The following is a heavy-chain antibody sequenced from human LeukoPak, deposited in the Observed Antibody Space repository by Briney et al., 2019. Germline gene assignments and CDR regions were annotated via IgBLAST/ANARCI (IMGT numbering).Heavy chain of an antibody. V-gene: IGHV3-30*02. Sequence: PRGSLRLSPAAHGFSFCVDGMRRGSQGPGEGGGWVSFIWYDGSNKYYGDSVKGRFTISRDNSKNTLYLQMNSLRAEDTAVYYCAKDQCSSTSCYGSPGYWGQGTLVTVSS. CDR1: GFSFCVDG. CDR2: IWYDGSNK. J-gene: IGHJ4*02. D-gene: IGHD2-2*01. CDR3: AKDQCSSTSCYGSPGY.